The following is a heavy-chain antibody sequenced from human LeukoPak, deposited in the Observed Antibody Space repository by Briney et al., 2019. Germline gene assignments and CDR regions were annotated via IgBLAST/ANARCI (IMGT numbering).Heavy chain of an antibody. CDR2: INPNSGGT. CDR3: ARPGVYTSSWYDRLGWFDP. V-gene: IGHV1-2*02. Sequence: GASVKVSCKASGYTFTGYYMHWVRQAPGQGLEWMGWINPNSGGTNYAQKFQGRVTMTRDTSISTAYMELSSLRSEDTAVYYCARPGVYTSSWYDRLGWFDPWGQGTLVTVSS. D-gene: IGHD6-13*01. CDR1: GYTFTGYY. J-gene: IGHJ5*02.